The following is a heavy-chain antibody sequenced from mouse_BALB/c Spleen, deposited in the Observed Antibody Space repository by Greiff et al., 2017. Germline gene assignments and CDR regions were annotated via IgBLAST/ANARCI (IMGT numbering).Heavy chain of an antibody. V-gene: IGHV5-6*01. CDR1: GFTFSSYG. D-gene: IGHD1-1*01. J-gene: IGHJ2*01. CDR2: ISSGGSYT. CDR3: AFITTVVAPGY. Sequence: EVMLVESGGDLVKPGGSLKLSCAASGFTFSSYGMSWVRQTPDKRLEWVATISSGGSYTYYPDSVKGRFTISRDNAKNTLYLQMSSLKSEDTAMYYCAFITTVVAPGYWGQGTTLTVSS.